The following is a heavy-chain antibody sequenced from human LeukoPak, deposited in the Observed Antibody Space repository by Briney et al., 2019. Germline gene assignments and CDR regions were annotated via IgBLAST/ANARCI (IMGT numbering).Heavy chain of an antibody. CDR2: IIPIFGTA. CDR3: ARPRYYYDSSGYYPDAFDI. Sequence: ASVKVSCKASGGTLSSYAIGWVRQAPGQGLEWMGRIIPIFGTANYAQKFQGRVTITTDESTSTAYMELSSLRSEDTAVYYCARPRYYYDSSGYYPDAFDIWGQGTMVTVSS. CDR1: GGTLSSYA. V-gene: IGHV1-69*05. D-gene: IGHD3-22*01. J-gene: IGHJ3*02.